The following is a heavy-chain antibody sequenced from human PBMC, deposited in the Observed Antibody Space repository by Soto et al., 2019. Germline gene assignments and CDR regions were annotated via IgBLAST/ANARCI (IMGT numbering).Heavy chain of an antibody. Sequence: PGGSLRLSCAASGFTFTTYNMNWVRQAPGKGLEWVSYISSSSTTIYYADSVKGRFTISRDNAKNSLYLQMNSLRAEDTAVYYCARDQLYDNDISGRPLNAFDVWGKGTMVTVSS. D-gene: IGHD3-22*01. V-gene: IGHV3-48*01. CDR3: ARDQLYDNDISGRPLNAFDV. CDR2: ISSSSTTI. J-gene: IGHJ3*01. CDR1: GFTFTTYN.